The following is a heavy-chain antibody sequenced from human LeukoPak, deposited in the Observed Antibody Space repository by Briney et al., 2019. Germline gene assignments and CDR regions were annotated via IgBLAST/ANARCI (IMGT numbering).Heavy chain of an antibody. CDR1: GYTFVDYG. CDR3: ARDKLARDWFDP. J-gene: IGHJ5*02. D-gene: IGHD3-3*02. Sequence: ASVKVSCKASGYTFVDYGITWLRQAPGQRLEWMGWINSYNGNTYYAKSLQGRVTMTTDSSTSTAYMELRSLRSDDTAIYYCARDKLARDWFDPWGQGTLVAVSS. CDR2: INSYNGNT. V-gene: IGHV1-18*01.